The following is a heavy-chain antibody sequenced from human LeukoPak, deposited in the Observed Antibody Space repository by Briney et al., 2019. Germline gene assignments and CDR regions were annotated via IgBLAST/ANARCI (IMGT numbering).Heavy chain of an antibody. V-gene: IGHV1-2*02. J-gene: IGHJ5*02. CDR1: GYIFAGYY. D-gene: IGHD3-10*01. CDR2: INPNSGGT. CDR3: ARDGSGSYYKNWFDP. Sequence: GASVKVSCKASGYIFAGYYMHWVRQAPGQGLEWMGWINPNSGGTNYAQKFQGRVPMTRDTSISTAYMELSRLRSDDTAVYHCARDGSGSYYKNWFDPWGQGTLVTVSS.